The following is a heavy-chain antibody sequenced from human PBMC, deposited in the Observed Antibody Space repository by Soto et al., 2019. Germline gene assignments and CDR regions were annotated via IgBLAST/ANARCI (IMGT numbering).Heavy chain of an antibody. CDR1: GFTFSSYD. Sequence: GGSLRLSCAASGFTFSSYDMHWVRQATGKGLEWVSAIGTAGDTYYPGSVKGRFTISRENAKNSLYLQMNSLRAGDTAVYYCARKARAWYGNAFDIWGQGTMVTVSS. CDR3: ARKARAWYGNAFDI. CDR2: IGTAGDT. V-gene: IGHV3-13*01. D-gene: IGHD6-13*01. J-gene: IGHJ3*02.